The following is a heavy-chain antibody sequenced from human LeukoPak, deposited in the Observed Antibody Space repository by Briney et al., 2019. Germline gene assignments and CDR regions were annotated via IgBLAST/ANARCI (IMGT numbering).Heavy chain of an antibody. Sequence: SETLSLTCAVSGGSISSDYWSWIRQPPGRGLEWIGYIYYSGSTNYNPSLKSRVTISVDTSRNQFSLKLSSVTAADTAVYYCARETYYYGSGSYSPDYWGQGTLVTVSS. CDR1: GGSISSDY. V-gene: IGHV4-59*01. CDR3: ARETYYYGSGSYSPDY. D-gene: IGHD3-10*01. J-gene: IGHJ4*02. CDR2: IYYSGST.